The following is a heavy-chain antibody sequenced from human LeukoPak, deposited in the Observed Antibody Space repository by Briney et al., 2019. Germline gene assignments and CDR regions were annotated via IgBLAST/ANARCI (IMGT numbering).Heavy chain of an antibody. J-gene: IGHJ5*02. Sequence: PGGSLRLSCAASGFTVSSNYMSWVRQAPGKGLEWVSSISSSSSYIYYADSVKGRFTISRDNAKNSLYLQMNSLRAEDTAVYYCARGRGMIRPTGRFDPWGQGTLVTVSS. V-gene: IGHV3-21*01. CDR1: GFTVSSNY. CDR2: ISSSSSYI. CDR3: ARGRGMIRPTGRFDP. D-gene: IGHD3-22*01.